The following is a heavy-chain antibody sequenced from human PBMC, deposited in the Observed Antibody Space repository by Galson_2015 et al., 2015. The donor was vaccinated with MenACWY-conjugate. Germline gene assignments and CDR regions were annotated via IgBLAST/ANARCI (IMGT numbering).Heavy chain of an antibody. Sequence: SLRLSCAASGFTFSNYAMTWVRQAAGKGLEWVSLISGIDDSTHYADSVKGRFTISRDNSKNTLYLQMNSLRVEDTAIYYCAKSYSIGPRGLNYWGQGVLVTVSS. CDR2: ISGIDDST. V-gene: IGHV3-23*01. D-gene: IGHD6-19*01. CDR3: AKSYSIGPRGLNY. CDR1: GFTFSNYA. J-gene: IGHJ4*02.